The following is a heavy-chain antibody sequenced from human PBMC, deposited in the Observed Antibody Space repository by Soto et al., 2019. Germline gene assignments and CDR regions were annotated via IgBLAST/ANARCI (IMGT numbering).Heavy chain of an antibody. V-gene: IGHV3-7*01. CDR1: GFTFSSYW. CDR2: IKQAGSEK. D-gene: IGHD3-9*01. J-gene: IGHJ6*04. CDR3: ATEPIRYCDWFLYQDYNAGMDV. Sequence: GGSLRLSCAAAGFTFSSYWMTWVRQAPGKGLEWVANIKQAGSEKYYVDSVKGRFTISRNNAKNSLYLKMNSLRADNPAVYQCATEPIRYCDWFLYQDYNAGMDVWGTGTTVAVSS.